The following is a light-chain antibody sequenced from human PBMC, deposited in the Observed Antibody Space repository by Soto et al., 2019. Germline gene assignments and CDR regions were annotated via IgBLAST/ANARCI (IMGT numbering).Light chain of an antibody. CDR2: GVS. CDR3: QEYGVSRT. V-gene: IGKV3-20*01. J-gene: IGKJ1*01. CDR1: QSVSSDN. Sequence: EIVLTQSPGTLSLSPGERATLSCRASQSVSSDNLAWYQQKPGQAPRLLIYGVSSRATDMPDRFSGSGSGTDFTLTISRLEPEDLAVYYCQEYGVSRTFGQGTKVEIK.